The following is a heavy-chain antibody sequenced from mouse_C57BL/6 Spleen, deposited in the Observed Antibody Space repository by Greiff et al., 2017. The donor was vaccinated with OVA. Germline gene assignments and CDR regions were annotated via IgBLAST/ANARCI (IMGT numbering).Heavy chain of an antibody. D-gene: IGHD2-1*01. CDR1: GYSFTDSN. CDR3: ASHYGNSYWYFDV. V-gene: IGHV1-39*01. J-gene: IGHJ1*03. Sequence: VQLQQSGPELVKPGASVKISCKASGYSFTDSNMNWVKQSNGKSLEWIGVINPNYGTTSYNQKFKGKATLTVDQSSSTAYMQLNSLTSEDYAVYYCASHYGNSYWYFDVWGTGTTVTVSS. CDR2: INPNYGTT.